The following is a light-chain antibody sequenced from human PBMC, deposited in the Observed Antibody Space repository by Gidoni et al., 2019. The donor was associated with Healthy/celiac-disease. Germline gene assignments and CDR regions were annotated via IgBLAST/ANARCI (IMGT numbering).Light chain of an antibody. CDR1: RSNIGAGYD. CDR3: QSYDSSLSGSV. J-gene: IGLJ1*01. CDR2: GNS. Sequence: QSVLTQPTSVSGAPGQRVTISCTGSRSNIGAGYDVHWYQQLPGTAPKLLIYGNSNRPSGVPDRFSGSKSGTSASLAITGLQAEDEADYYCQSYDSSLSGSVFGTGTKVTVL. V-gene: IGLV1-40*01.